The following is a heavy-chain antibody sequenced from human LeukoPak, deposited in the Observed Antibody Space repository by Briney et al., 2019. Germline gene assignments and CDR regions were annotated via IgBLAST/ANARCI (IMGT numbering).Heavy chain of an antibody. V-gene: IGHV3-48*03. Sequence: GGSLRLSCAASGFTLASYEMNWVRQAPGEGLEWVSYISSSGSGSTIFYADSVKGRFTSSRDNAKNSLYLQMNSLRAEDTAFYYCARNETASRRGFFDLWGRGTLVTVSS. CDR1: GFTLASYE. D-gene: IGHD2-21*02. CDR2: ISSSGSGSTI. CDR3: ARNETASRRGFFDL. J-gene: IGHJ2*01.